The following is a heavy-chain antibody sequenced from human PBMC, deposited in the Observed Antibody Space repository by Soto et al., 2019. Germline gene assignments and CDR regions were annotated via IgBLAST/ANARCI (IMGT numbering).Heavy chain of an antibody. V-gene: IGHV4-39*01. Sequence: SETVSLTCSVSGASINNFAYYWGWIRQPPGKGLEWIGTVYYNENTYYNPSLRSRVAISVDTAKNQFPLNLRSVTAADTAVYFCARRERYYGSPGWLDPWGQGTLVTVSS. CDR3: ARRERYYGSPGWLDP. CDR1: GASINNFAYY. D-gene: IGHD3-10*01. J-gene: IGHJ5*01. CDR2: VYYNENT.